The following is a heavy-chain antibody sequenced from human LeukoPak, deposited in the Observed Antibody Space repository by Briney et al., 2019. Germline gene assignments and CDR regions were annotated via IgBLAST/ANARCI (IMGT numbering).Heavy chain of an antibody. J-gene: IGHJ4*02. Sequence: GGSLRLSCAASGFTFSSYAMHWVRQAPGKGLEWVAVIWYDGSNKYYADSVKGRFTISRDNSKNTLYLQMNSLRAEDTAVYYGAKGLSAARVYYFDYWGQGTLVTVSS. V-gene: IGHV3-33*06. D-gene: IGHD6-6*01. CDR1: GFTFSSYA. CDR2: IWYDGSNK. CDR3: AKGLSAARVYYFDY.